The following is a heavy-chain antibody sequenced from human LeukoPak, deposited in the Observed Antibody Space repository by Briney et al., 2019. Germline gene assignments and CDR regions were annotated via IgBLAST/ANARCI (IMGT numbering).Heavy chain of an antibody. CDR1: GFTFSSYG. J-gene: IGHJ5*02. Sequence: GGSLRLSCAASGFTFSSYGMSWVRQAPGKRLEWVSAISGSGGSTYYADSVKGRFTISRDNSKNTLYLQMNSLRAEDTAVYYCAKAPDVSGSGPWFDPWGQGTLVTVSS. D-gene: IGHD3-16*01. CDR2: ISGSGGST. V-gene: IGHV3-23*01. CDR3: AKAPDVSGSGPWFDP.